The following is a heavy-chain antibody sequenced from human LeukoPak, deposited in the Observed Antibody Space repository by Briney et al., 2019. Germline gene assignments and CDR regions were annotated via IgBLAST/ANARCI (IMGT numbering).Heavy chain of an antibody. J-gene: IGHJ2*01. V-gene: IGHV4-39*01. D-gene: IGHD3-22*01. CDR2: IYYSGST. Sequence: PSETLSLTCTVSGGSISSSPYYWGWLRQPPGKGLEWIGSIYYSGSTYYNPSLKSRVAISVDTSKNQFSLKLSSVTAADTAMYYCARRRYYDSSGYQRYFDLWGRGTLVTVSS. CDR1: GGSISSSPYY. CDR3: ARRRYYDSSGYQRYFDL.